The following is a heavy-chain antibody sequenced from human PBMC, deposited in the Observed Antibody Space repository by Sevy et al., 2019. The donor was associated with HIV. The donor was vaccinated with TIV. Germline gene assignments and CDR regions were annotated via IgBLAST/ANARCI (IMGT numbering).Heavy chain of an antibody. D-gene: IGHD3-22*01. V-gene: IGHV3-48*03. J-gene: IGHJ3*02. CDR1: GFTFSSYE. Sequence: GGSLRLSCAASGFTFSSYEMNWVHQAPGKGLEWVSYISSSGSTIYYADSVKGRFTISRDNAKNSLYLQMNSLRAEDTAVYYCARRGGTMIVVVIPGAFDIWGQGTMVTVSS. CDR3: ARRGGTMIVVVIPGAFDI. CDR2: ISSSGSTI.